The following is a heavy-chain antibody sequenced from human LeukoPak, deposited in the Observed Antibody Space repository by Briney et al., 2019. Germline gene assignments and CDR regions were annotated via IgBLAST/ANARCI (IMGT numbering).Heavy chain of an antibody. Sequence: GGSLRLSCAASGFTFSSYAMSWVRQAPGKGPEWVSAVTGSGGDTFYEDSVKGRFTISRDNSKNTLSLQMNSLRVEDTALYYCAKSRAAATTLLFDYWGQGTLVTVSS. CDR1: GFTFSSYA. CDR3: AKSRAAATTLLFDY. CDR2: VTGSGGDT. D-gene: IGHD6-13*01. V-gene: IGHV3-23*01. J-gene: IGHJ4*02.